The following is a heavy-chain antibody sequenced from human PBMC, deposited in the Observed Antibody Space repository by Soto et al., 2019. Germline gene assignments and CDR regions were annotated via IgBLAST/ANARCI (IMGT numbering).Heavy chain of an antibody. Sequence: QVQLQESGPGLVKPSQTLSLTCTVSDDSISSGGHYWSLIRQHPGKGLEWIGYIYGTGNMYYKSSLKSRLTFSVDTSKNHFSLKLTSVTAADTAVYYCARGTDTWFFALWGRGTLVTVSS. J-gene: IGHJ2*01. D-gene: IGHD3-9*01. CDR1: DDSISSGGHY. CDR2: IYGTGNM. CDR3: ARGTDTWFFAL. V-gene: IGHV4-31*03.